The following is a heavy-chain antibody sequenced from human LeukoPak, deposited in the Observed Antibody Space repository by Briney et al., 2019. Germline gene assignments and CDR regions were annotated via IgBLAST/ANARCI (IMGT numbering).Heavy chain of an antibody. CDR2: IKYDGSRT. CDR1: GMTFDRHG. J-gene: IGHJ4*02. CDR3: AKEGGMGYSYGTENLDY. D-gene: IGHD5-18*01. V-gene: IGHV3-30*02. Sequence: PGGSLRLSCVVSGMTFDRHGMHWVRQPPGKGLEWLAFIKYDGSRTDYEDSVQGRFTVSRDNSKNTLYLEMNSLRAEDTAVYYCAKEGGMGYSYGTENLDYWGQGTLVTVSS.